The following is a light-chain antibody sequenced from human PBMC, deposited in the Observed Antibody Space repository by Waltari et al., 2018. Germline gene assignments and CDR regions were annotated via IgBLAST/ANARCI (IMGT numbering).Light chain of an antibody. V-gene: IGKV3-15*01. CDR2: GAS. CDR3: QQYNNWPQT. J-gene: IGKJ3*01. CDR1: QSVSSN. Sequence: EIVMTQSPATLSVSPGERATLSCRASQSVSSNLAWYQQKPGQAPRLLIHGASTRATGIPARFSGSGSGTEFTLTLSSMQSEDFAVYYCQQYNNWPQTFGPGTKVDIK.